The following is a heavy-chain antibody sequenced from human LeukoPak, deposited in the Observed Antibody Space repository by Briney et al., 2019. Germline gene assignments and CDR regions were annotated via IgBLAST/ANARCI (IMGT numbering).Heavy chain of an antibody. Sequence: GGSLRLSCAASGFTFSSCALHWVRQAPGKGLEWVAVILYDGSNKYYADSVKGRFTISRDNSKNTLYLQMNSLRAEDTAVYYCARTRYDSSGYYHSAPFDYWGQGTLVTVSS. CDR1: GFTFSSCA. J-gene: IGHJ4*02. V-gene: IGHV3-30-3*01. CDR2: ILYDGSNK. CDR3: ARTRYDSSGYYHSAPFDY. D-gene: IGHD3-22*01.